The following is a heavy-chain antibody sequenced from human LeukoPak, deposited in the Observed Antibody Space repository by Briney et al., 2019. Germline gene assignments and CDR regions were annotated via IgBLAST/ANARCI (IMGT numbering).Heavy chain of an antibody. J-gene: IGHJ6*03. Sequence: SQTLSLTCTVSGGSISSYYWTWIRQPAGKGLEYLGRIHASGNTYYNPSPNSRVAISIDTSKNQFSLKVSSVAAADTAVYYCARDLGYGYYFYYYLDVWGKGTTVTVSS. CDR2: IHASGNT. CDR3: ARDLGYGYYFYYYLDV. CDR1: GGSISSYY. D-gene: IGHD5-18*01. V-gene: IGHV4-61*02.